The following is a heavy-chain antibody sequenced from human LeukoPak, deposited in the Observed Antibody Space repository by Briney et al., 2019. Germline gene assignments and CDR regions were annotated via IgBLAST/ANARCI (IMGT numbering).Heavy chain of an antibody. J-gene: IGHJ4*02. V-gene: IGHV3-30-3*01. CDR3: ARGSIAAHFDY. CDR2: ISYDGSNK. D-gene: IGHD6-6*01. CDR1: GFTFSSYA. Sequence: PGGSLRLSCAASGFTFSSYAMHWVRQAPGKGLEWVAVISYDGSNKYCADSVKGRFTISGDNSKNTLYLQMNSLRAEDTAVYYCARGSIAAHFDYWGQGTLVTVSS.